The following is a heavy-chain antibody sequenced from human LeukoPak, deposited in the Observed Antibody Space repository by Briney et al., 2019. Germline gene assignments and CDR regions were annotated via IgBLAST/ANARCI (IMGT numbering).Heavy chain of an antibody. CDR3: ARGHRAVAVFDY. V-gene: IGHV4-34*01. CDR2: INHSGST. D-gene: IGHD6-19*01. J-gene: IGHJ4*02. Sequence: TSSETLSLTYAVYGGSFSGYYWSWIRQPPGKGLEWIGEINHSGSTNYNPSLKSRVTISVDTSKNQFSLKLSSVTAADTAVYYCARGHRAVAVFDYWGQGTLVTVSS. CDR1: GGSFSGYY.